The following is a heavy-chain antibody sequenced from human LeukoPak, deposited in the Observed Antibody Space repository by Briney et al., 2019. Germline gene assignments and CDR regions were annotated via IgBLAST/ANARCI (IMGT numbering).Heavy chain of an antibody. CDR2: INPNSGGT. V-gene: IGHV1-2*06. D-gene: IGHD2-21*02. Sequence: GASVKVSCKASGYTFTGYYMHWVRQAPGQGLEWMGRINPNSGGTNYAQKFQGRVTMTRDTSISTAYMELSSLRSEDTAVYYCASSPGVGIVVVTATTLYFDYWGQGTLVTVSS. CDR3: ASSPGVGIVVVTATTLYFDY. J-gene: IGHJ4*02. CDR1: GYTFTGYY.